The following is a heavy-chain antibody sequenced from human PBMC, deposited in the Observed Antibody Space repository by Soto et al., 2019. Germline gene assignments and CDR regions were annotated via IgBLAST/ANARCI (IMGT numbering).Heavy chain of an antibody. CDR2: IYYSGST. CDR3: ERASLRFLERGDPRYYFDY. V-gene: IGHV4-59*01. CDR1: GGSIGSYH. Sequence: SETLSLTCTVSGGSIGSYHWGWIRQPPGKGLEWVGYIYYSGSTNHNPSLKSRVTISVDTSKNQFSLKLSPVTAADTAVYSCERASLRFLERGDPRYYFDYWGQGTLVTVSS. J-gene: IGHJ4*02. D-gene: IGHD3-3*01.